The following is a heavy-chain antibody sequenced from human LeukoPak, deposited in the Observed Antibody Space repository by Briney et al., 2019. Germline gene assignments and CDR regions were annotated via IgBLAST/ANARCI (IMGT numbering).Heavy chain of an antibody. CDR3: ARVTYSSSSSPLDY. CDR1: GGSISSGGYY. Sequence: PSQTLSLTCTVSGGSISSGGYYWSWIRQHPGKGLEWIGYIYYSGSTYYNPPLKSRVTISVDTSKNQFSLKLSSVTAADTAVYYCARVTYSSSSSPLDYWGQGTLVTVPS. J-gene: IGHJ4*02. V-gene: IGHV4-31*03. CDR2: IYYSGST. D-gene: IGHD6-6*01.